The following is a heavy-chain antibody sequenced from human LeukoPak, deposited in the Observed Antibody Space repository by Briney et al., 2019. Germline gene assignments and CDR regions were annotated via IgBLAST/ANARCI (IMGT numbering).Heavy chain of an antibody. CDR1: GFTSSTAW. CDR2: IKQDGSEK. Sequence: QSGGSLRLSCAVSGFTSSTAWLTWVRQAPGKGLEWVANIKQDGSEKYYVDSVKGRFTISRDNAKNSLYLQMNSLRAEDTAVYYCARKIGAVWELLLGHDAFDIWGQGTMVTVSS. D-gene: IGHD1-26*01. CDR3: ARKIGAVWELLLGHDAFDI. V-gene: IGHV3-7*01. J-gene: IGHJ3*02.